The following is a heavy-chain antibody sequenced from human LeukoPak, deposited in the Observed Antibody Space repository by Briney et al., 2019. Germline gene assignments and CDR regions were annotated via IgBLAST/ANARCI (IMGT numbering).Heavy chain of an antibody. Sequence: PSETLSLTCSVSGGSISDTSYSWAWIRQPPGKGLEWIGNISHSGSTSYNPSLKGRVTISVDTSKNYFSLRLTSLSATDTAAYYCARLSETYAFWRGYYYIDVWGKGTTVSVSS. CDR3: ARLSETYAFWRGYYYIDV. V-gene: IGHV4-39*02. CDR2: ISHSGST. CDR1: GGSISDTSYS. J-gene: IGHJ6*03. D-gene: IGHD3-3*01.